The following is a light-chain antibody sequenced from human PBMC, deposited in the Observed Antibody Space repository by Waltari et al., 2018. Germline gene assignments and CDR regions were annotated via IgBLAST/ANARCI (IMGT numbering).Light chain of an antibody. V-gene: IGLV1-40*01. CDR3: QSYESSLSHSV. CDR2: ASN. CDR1: NSNIGAGYD. J-gene: IGLJ1*01. Sequence: QSVLTQPPSVSGAPGQRVTISCTGSNSNIGAGYDVHWYQQLPTKAPKLLIFASNNRPSGVPDRVSGSRSGPSASLAITGLQAEDEADYYCQSYESSLSHSVFGTGTKVSVL.